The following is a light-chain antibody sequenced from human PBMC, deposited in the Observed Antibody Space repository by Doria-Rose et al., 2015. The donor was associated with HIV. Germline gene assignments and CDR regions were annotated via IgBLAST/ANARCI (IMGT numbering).Light chain of an antibody. CDR2: DGS. J-gene: IGKJ1*01. V-gene: IGKV3-20*01. Sequence: TQSPGTLSLSPGERATLSCRASQRFSSTYLAWYQQNSGQAPSLLIYDGSTRATGIPDRFSASGSGTDFTLTINRLEPEDFALYYCHQYGTSWTFGQGTKVEI. CDR1: QRFSSTY. CDR3: HQYGTSWT.